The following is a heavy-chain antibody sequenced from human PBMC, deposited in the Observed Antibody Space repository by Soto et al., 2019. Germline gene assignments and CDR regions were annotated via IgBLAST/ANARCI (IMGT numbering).Heavy chain of an antibody. J-gene: IGHJ4*01. CDR1: GFTFSSYG. CDR2: IWYDGSNK. CDR3: ARGLRPSRSYFYFDN. V-gene: IGHV3-33*01. Sequence: PGGSLRLSCAASGFTFSSYGMHWVRQAPGKGLEWVAVIWYDGSNKYYADSVKGRFTISRDNSKSTLYLQMNSLRAEDTAVYYCARGLRPSRSYFYFDNWGHVTLVTVS. D-gene: IGHD1-26*01.